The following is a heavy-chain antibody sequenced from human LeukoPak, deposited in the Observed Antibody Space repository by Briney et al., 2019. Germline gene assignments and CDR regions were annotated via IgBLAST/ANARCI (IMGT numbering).Heavy chain of an antibody. Sequence: ASVKVSCKVSGYTLTELSMHWVRQAPGKGLEWMGDFDPEDGETIYAQKFQGRVTMTEDTSTDTAYMELSSLRSEDTAVYYCARDEGIWSGYDYAPFDYWGTGNLVTVSS. CDR3: ARDEGIWSGYDYAPFDY. CDR1: GYTLTELS. V-gene: IGHV1-24*01. D-gene: IGHD3-3*01. CDR2: FDPEDGET. J-gene: IGHJ4*02.